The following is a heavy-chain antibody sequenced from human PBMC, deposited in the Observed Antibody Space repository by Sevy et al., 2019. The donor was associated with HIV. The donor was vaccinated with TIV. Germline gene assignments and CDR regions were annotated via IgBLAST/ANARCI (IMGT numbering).Heavy chain of an antibody. J-gene: IGHJ6*02. V-gene: IGHV3-21*01. Sequence: GGSLRLSCAASGFTFSSYSMNWVRQAPGKGLEWVSSISSSSSYIYYADSVKGRFTISRDNAKNSLYLQMNSLRAEDTAVYYCTRATDYYDNSGGMDVWGQGTTVTVSS. CDR2: ISSSSSYI. D-gene: IGHD3-22*01. CDR1: GFTFSSYS. CDR3: TRATDYYDNSGGMDV.